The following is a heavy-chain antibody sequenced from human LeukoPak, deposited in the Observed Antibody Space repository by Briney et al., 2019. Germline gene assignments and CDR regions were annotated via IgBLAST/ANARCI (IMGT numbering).Heavy chain of an antibody. Sequence: SETLSLTCTVSGGSISSGDYYWSWIRQPPGKGLEWIGYIYYSGSTYYNPSLKSRVTISVDTSKNQFSLKLSSVTAADTAVYYCARGRDCSSTSCYMGYWGQGTLVTVSS. J-gene: IGHJ4*02. CDR3: ARGRDCSSTSCYMGY. D-gene: IGHD2-2*02. CDR1: GGSISSGDYY. CDR2: IYYSGST. V-gene: IGHV4-30-4*01.